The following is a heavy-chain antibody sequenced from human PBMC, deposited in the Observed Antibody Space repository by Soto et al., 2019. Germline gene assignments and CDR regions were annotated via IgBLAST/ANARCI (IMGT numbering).Heavy chain of an antibody. J-gene: IGHJ3*02. CDR2: ISYDGSNK. V-gene: IGHV3-30-3*01. D-gene: IGHD5-12*01. CDR1: GFTFSSYA. CDR3: ARIVATTYAFDI. Sequence: LRLSCAASGFTFSSYAMHWVRQAPGKGLEWVAVISYDGSNKYYADSVKGRFTISRDNSKNTLYLQMDSLRAEDTAVYYCARIVATTYAFDIWGQGTMVTVSS.